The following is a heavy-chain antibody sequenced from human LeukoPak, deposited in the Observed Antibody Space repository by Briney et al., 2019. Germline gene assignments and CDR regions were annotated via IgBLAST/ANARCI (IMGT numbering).Heavy chain of an antibody. CDR2: ISSSSSYT. J-gene: IGHJ4*02. Sequence: GGSLRLSCAASGFXFSDYYISWIRQAPGKGLEWVSYISSSSSYTNYADSVKGRFTISRDNAKNSLYLQMNSLRAEDTAVYYCARTYYYPNYYFDYWGQGTLVTVSS. CDR1: GFXFSDYY. V-gene: IGHV3-11*06. D-gene: IGHD3-10*01. CDR3: ARTYYYPNYYFDY.